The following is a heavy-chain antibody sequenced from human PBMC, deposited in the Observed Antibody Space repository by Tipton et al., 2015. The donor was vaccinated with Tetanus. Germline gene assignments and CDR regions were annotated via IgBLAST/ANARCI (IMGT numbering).Heavy chain of an antibody. CDR1: GGLITTGGYS. CDR3: ARIFSWPNFSGP. V-gene: IGHV3-53*01. Sequence: LSLTCAVSGGLITTGGYSWGWIRQTPGKGLEWVSSIYHDDTTYYGDSVKGRFTISRDNSKNTMYLQMDSLRAEDTAVYFCARIFSWPNFSGPWDQESVVTVSS. CDR2: IYHDDTT. D-gene: IGHD2-15*01. J-gene: IGHJ5*02.